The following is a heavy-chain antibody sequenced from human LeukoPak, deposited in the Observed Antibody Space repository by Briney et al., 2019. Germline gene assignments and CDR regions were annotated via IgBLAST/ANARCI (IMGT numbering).Heavy chain of an antibody. D-gene: IGHD6-13*01. Sequence: SETLSLTRTVSGGSISSYYWSWIRQPPGKGLEWIGYIYTSGSTNYNPSLKSRVTMSVDTSKNQFSLKLSSVTAADTAVYYCARTDSAAAGTSDAFDIWGQGTMVTVSS. CDR3: ARTDSAAAGTSDAFDI. V-gene: IGHV4-4*08. CDR2: IYTSGST. J-gene: IGHJ3*02. CDR1: GGSISSYY.